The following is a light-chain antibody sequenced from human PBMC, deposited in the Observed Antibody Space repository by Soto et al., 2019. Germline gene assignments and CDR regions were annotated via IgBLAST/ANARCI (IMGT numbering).Light chain of an antibody. V-gene: IGLV2-14*01. CDR3: SSYTSSSLPV. J-gene: IGLJ2*01. CDR1: SSDVGGYNY. CDR2: EVS. Sequence: QSALTQPASVSGSPGQSITISCTGTSSDVGGYNYVSWYQQHPGKAPKLIIYEVSNRPSGVSNRFSGSKSGNTASLTISGLQAEDEDDYYCSSYTSSSLPVFGGGTKLTVL.